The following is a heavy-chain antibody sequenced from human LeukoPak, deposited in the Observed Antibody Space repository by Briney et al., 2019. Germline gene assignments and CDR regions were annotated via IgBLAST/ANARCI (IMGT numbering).Heavy chain of an antibody. Sequence: GRSLRLSCAASGFTFSSYAMHWVRQAPGKGLEWVAVISYDGSNKYYADSVKGRFTISRDNSKNTLYLQMNSLRAEDTAVYYCARDQGRYYDSSGFFDYWGQGTLVTVSS. J-gene: IGHJ4*02. CDR2: ISYDGSNK. V-gene: IGHV3-30-3*01. D-gene: IGHD3-22*01. CDR1: GFTFSSYA. CDR3: ARDQGRYYDSSGFFDY.